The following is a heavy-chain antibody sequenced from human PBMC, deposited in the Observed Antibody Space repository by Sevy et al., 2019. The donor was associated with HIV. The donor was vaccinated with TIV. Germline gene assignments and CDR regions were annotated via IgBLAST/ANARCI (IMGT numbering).Heavy chain of an antibody. V-gene: IGHV4-38-2*02. Sequence: SEALSLICTVSGYSFGSIYYWGWIRQPPGKGLEWIGSVYHSGSTYYNPSLKSRVTISVDTSRNRFSLKMTSVTAADTAVNYCARDLGLGIQLDYWGQGTLVTVSS. CDR3: ARDLGLGIQLDY. CDR2: VYHSGST. J-gene: IGHJ4*02. D-gene: IGHD3-9*01. CDR1: GYSFGSIYY.